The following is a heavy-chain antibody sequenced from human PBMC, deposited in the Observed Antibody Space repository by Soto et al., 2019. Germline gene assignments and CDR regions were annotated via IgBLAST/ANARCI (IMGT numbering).Heavy chain of an antibody. CDR2: INHSGST. CDR1: GGSLSGYY. CDR3: AVLSKYSSSDV. Sequence: SETLSLTCAVYGGSLSGYYWSWIRQPPGKGLEWIGEINHSGSTNYNPSLKSRVTISVDTSKNQFSLKLSSVTAADTAVYYCAVLSKYSSSDVWGKGTTVTVSS. J-gene: IGHJ6*04. D-gene: IGHD6-6*01. V-gene: IGHV4-34*01.